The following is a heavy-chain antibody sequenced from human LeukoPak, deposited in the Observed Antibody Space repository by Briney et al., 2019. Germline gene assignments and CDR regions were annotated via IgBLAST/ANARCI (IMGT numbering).Heavy chain of an antibody. CDR1: GFTFSSYA. D-gene: IGHD1-1*01. CDR2: ISGSGGST. J-gene: IGHJ6*03. Sequence: PGGSLRLSCAASGFTFSSYAMSWVRQAPGKGLEWVSAISGSGGSTYYADSVKGRFTISRDNSKNTLYLQMNSLRAEDTAVYYCAKAGTSRYYYYYMDVWGKGTTVTVSS. CDR3: AKAGTSRYYYYYMDV. V-gene: IGHV3-23*01.